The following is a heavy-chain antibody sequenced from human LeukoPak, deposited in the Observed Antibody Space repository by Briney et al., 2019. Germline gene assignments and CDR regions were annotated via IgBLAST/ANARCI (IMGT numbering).Heavy chain of an antibody. V-gene: IGHV4-39*07. CDR1: GGSISSSSCY. CDR3: ARDGSSSWQKPFDY. D-gene: IGHD6-13*01. Sequence: SETLSLTCTVSGGSISSSSCYWGWIRQPPGKGLEWIGSIYYSGSTYYNPSLKSRVTISVDTSKNQFSLKLSSVTAADTAVYYCARDGSSSWQKPFDYWGQGTLVTVSS. J-gene: IGHJ4*02. CDR2: IYYSGST.